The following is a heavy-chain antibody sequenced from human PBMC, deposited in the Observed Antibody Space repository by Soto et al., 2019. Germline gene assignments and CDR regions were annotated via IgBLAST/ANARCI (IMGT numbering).Heavy chain of an antibody. CDR1: GYNFSAYY. Sequence: QVQLVQSGAEVKKPGASVKVSCQTSGYNFSAYYFNWVRQAAGQGPEWMGWLNPRNGQTGYVQKFRGRVTMTRDTSIAAVYLEMSRLTYEDTAIYFCARETYTAMVDYCGQGTLVTVSS. D-gene: IGHD5-18*01. V-gene: IGHV1-8*01. J-gene: IGHJ4*02. CDR3: ARETYTAMVDY. CDR2: LNPRNGQT.